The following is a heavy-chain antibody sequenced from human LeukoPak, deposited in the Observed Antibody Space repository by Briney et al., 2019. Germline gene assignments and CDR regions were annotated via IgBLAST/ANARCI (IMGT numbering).Heavy chain of an antibody. CDR3: ARDRRGRYDFRWGNSRHYYYYYMDV. J-gene: IGHJ6*03. D-gene: IGHD3-16*01. CDR1: GFTFSSYW. CDR2: IKQDGSEK. V-gene: IGHV3-7*01. Sequence: QPGGSLRLSCAASGFTFSSYWMSWVRQAPGKGLEWVANIKQDGSEKHYVDSVKGRFTISRDNAKNSLYLQMNTLRVDDTAVYFCARDRRGRYDFRWGNSRHYYYYYMDVWAKGTTVTVSS.